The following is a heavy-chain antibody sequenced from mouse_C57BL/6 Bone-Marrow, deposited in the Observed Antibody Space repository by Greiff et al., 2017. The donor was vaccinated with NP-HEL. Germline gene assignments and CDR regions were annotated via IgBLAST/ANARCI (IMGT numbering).Heavy chain of an antibody. J-gene: IGHJ3*01. D-gene: IGHD2-4*01. Sequence: EVQLVESGGGLVQPKGSLKLSCAASGFSFNTYAMNWVRQAPGKGLEWVARIRSKSSNYATYYADSVKDRFTISRDDSQSMLYLQMNNLKTEDTAMYYCVRGGIYYDYGTRFAYWGQGTLVTVSA. CDR2: IRSKSSNYAT. CDR1: GFSFNTYA. CDR3: VRGGIYYDYGTRFAY. V-gene: IGHV10-1*01.